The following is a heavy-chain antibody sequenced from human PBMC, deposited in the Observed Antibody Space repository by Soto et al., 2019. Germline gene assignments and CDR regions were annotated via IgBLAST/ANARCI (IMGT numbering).Heavy chain of an antibody. CDR1: GFTLSNAW. CDR2: IKSKTDGGTT. D-gene: IGHD3-22*01. V-gene: IGHV3-15*07. Sequence: PGGSLRLSCAASGFTLSNAWINWVRQAPGKGLEWVGRIKSKTDGGTTDYAEPVKGRFAISRDDSNNMVYLQMNSLKIEDTAVYYCTTDSYSTIIIVRFDYWGHGTLVTSPQ. CDR3: TTDSYSTIIIVRFDY. J-gene: IGHJ4*01.